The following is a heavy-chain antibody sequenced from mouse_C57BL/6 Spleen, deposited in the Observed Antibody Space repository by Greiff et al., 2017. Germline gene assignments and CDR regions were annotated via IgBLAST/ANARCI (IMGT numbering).Heavy chain of an antibody. V-gene: IGHV1-82*01. J-gene: IGHJ2*01. D-gene: IGHD1-1*01. CDR3: ARGSITTVPLDY. CDR2: IYPGDGDT. Sequence: VMLVESGPELVKPGASVKISCKASGYAFSSSWMNWVKQRPGKGLEWIGRIYPGDGDTNYNGKFKGKATLTADKSSSTAYMQLSSLTSEDSAVYFCARGSITTVPLDYWGQGTTLTVSS. CDR1: GYAFSSSW.